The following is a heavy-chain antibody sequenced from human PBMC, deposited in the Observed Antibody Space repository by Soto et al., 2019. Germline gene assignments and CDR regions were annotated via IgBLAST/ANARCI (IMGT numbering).Heavy chain of an antibody. CDR2: ISAYNGNT. CDR1: GYTFTSYG. CDR3: SRFYKGYIHYSYYYYMYA. V-gene: IGHV1-18*01. D-gene: IGHD3-10*01. J-gene: IGHJ6*03. Sequence: GASVKVSCKASGYTFTSYGISWVRQAPGQGLEWMGWISAYNGNTNYAQKLQGRVTMTTDTSTSTAYMELRSLRSDDTAVYYWSRFYKGYIHYSYYYYMYAWGKVSTVTFSS.